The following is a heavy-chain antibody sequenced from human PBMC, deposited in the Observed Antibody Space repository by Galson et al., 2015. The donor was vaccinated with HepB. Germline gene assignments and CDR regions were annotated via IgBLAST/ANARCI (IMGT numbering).Heavy chain of an antibody. D-gene: IGHD6-6*01. Sequence: SCKASGYTFTRYGISWVRQAPGQGLEWTGWISGYNGNANYAVKVQDRITISADTSTNTVYMELRSLRSDDTAIYYCARARYSSSSPDYWGQGTLVTVSA. CDR1: GYTFTRYG. CDR2: ISGYNGNA. CDR3: ARARYSSSSPDY. V-gene: IGHV1-18*01. J-gene: IGHJ4*02.